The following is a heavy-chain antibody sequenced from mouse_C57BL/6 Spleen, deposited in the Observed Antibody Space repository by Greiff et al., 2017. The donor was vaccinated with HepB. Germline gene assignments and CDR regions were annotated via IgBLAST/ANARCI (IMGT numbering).Heavy chain of an antibody. CDR3: ARRATMVTTDAMDY. V-gene: IGHV5-17*01. Sequence: EVNVVESGGGLVKPGGSLKLSCAASGFTFSDYGMHWVRQAPEKGLEWVAYISSGSSTIYYADTVKGRFTISRDNAKNTLFLQMTSLRSEDTAMYYCARRATMVTTDAMDYWGQGTSVTVSS. CDR1: GFTFSDYG. D-gene: IGHD2-2*01. CDR2: ISSGSSTI. J-gene: IGHJ4*01.